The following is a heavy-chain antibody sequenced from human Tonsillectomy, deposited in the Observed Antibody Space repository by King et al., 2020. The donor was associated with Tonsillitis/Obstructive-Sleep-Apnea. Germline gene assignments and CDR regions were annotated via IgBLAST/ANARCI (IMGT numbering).Heavy chain of an antibody. J-gene: IGHJ5*02. V-gene: IGHV4-34*01. CDR3: ARGGLWAYGDYSHTWFDP. CDR2: INHSGST. D-gene: IGHD4-17*01. CDR1: GGSFSGYY. Sequence: VQLQQWGAGLLKPSETLSLTCAVYGGSFSGYYWSWIRQPPGKGLEWIGEINHSGSTIYNPSLKSRVTISVDTSKNQFSLKLSSVTAADTAVYYCARGGLWAYGDYSHTWFDPGGQGTRVTVPS.